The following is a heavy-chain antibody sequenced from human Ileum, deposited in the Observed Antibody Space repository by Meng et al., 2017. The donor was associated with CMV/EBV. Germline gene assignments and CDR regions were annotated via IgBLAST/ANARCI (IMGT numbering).Heavy chain of an antibody. Sequence: VQVKESGHGLCKPSGTLSLTCTVSGVSISSYSWRWIRQPAGKGLEWIGRIYSSVGANYSPSLKSRATMSVDMSKNEVSLKLSAVTAADTAVYYCARGDPDGYCAGGSCYRYWYFDVWGRGTLVTVSS. V-gene: IGHV4-4*07. CDR1: GVSISSYS. D-gene: IGHD2-15*01. CDR3: ARGDPDGYCAGGSCYRYWYFDV. CDR2: IYSSVGA. J-gene: IGHJ2*01.